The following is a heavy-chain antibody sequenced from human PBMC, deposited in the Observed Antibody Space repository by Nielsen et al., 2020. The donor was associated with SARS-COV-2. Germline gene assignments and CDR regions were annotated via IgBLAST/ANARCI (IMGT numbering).Heavy chain of an antibody. CDR1: GSTFSNYW. Sequence: GGSLRLSCAASGSTFSNYWMTWVRQAPGKGLEWVANIKEDGSEKYYVDSVKGRFTISRDNAKNSLYLQMNSLRAEDTAVYFCARRNGMDVWGQGTTVTVSS. CDR2: IKEDGSEK. J-gene: IGHJ6*02. V-gene: IGHV3-7*03. CDR3: ARRNGMDV.